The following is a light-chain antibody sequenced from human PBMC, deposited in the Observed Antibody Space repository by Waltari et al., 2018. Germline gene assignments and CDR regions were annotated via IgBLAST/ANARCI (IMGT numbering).Light chain of an antibody. CDR1: NLRNKA. CDR3: QVWDSGSDRFYV. V-gene: IGLV3-21*02. Sequence: SYVLTQPPPVSGAPGQKARIPCAGHNLRNKAVHWYQQRPGQAPVLVVYNDSARPSGIPDRFSGSNSGNTATLTISRVEAGDEADYYCQVWDSGSDRFYVFGAGTKVTVL. CDR2: NDS. J-gene: IGLJ1*01.